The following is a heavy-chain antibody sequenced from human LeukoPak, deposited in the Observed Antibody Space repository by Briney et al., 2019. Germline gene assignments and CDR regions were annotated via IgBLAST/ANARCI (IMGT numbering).Heavy chain of an antibody. D-gene: IGHD5-18*01. J-gene: IGHJ4*02. Sequence: PGGSLRLSCEASGFTLNSYIMHWVRQAPGKGLEWVAVISYDGSNKYYADSVKGRFTISRDNSKNTLYLQMNSLRAEDTAVYYCARGAMVWYWGQGTLVTVSS. CDR1: GFTLNSYI. CDR2: ISYDGSNK. V-gene: IGHV3-30*04. CDR3: ARGAMVWY.